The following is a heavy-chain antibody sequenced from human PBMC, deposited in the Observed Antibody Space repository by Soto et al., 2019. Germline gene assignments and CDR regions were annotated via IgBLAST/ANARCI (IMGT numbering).Heavy chain of an antibody. D-gene: IGHD3-10*01. Sequence: QVQVVESGGGVVQPGRSLRLSCAASGVTFSSYAMNWVRQAPGKGLEWVSSIASGGRNEGYADSVKGRFTISRDSSKNTLYLQLNSLRTEDTAVYYCEKTFYQGKLGEVFDYWGQGTQVTVSS. V-gene: IGHV3-30*01. CDR3: EKTFYQGKLGEVFDY. J-gene: IGHJ4*02. CDR2: IASGGRNE. CDR1: GVTFSSYA.